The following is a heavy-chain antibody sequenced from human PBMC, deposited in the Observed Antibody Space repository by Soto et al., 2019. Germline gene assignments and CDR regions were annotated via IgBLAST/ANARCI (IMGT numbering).Heavy chain of an antibody. J-gene: IGHJ4*02. Sequence: SETLSLTCAVYGGSFSGYYWNWIRQPPGKGLEWIGEINHSGSTNYNPSLKSRVTISVDTSKNQFPLKLSSVTAADTAVYYCGRGYGPRVFDYWGQGTRVTVSS. CDR3: GRGYGPRVFDY. CDR1: GGSFSGYY. V-gene: IGHV4-34*01. D-gene: IGHD3-10*01. CDR2: INHSGST.